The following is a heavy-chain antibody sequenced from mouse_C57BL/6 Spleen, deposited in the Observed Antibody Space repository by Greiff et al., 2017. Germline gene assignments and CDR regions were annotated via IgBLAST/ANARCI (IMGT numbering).Heavy chain of an antibody. Sequence: QVQLQQSGPELVKPGASVKISCKASGYAFSSSWMNWVKQRPGKGLEWIGRIYPGDGDTNYNGKFKGKATLTADKSSSTAYMQLSSLTSEDSAVYFCARSRKPDYYAMDYWGQGTSVTVSS. CDR3: ARSRKPDYYAMDY. J-gene: IGHJ4*01. CDR2: IYPGDGDT. V-gene: IGHV1-82*01. CDR1: GYAFSSSW.